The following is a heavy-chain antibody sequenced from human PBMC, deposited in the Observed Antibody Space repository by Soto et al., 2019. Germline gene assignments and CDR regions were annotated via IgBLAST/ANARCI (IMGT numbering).Heavy chain of an antibody. J-gene: IGHJ6*02. D-gene: IGHD3-10*01. V-gene: IGHV4-34*01. CDR2: INHSGST. CDR1: GGSFSGYY. CDR3: RRESHPSYYYGMDV. Sequence: PSDTLSLTCAVYGGSFSGYYWIWISQPPGKGLEWIGEINHSGSTNYNPSLKSRVTISVDTSKNQFSLKLSSVTAADMAVYYCRRESHPSYYYGMDVWGQGTTVTVSS.